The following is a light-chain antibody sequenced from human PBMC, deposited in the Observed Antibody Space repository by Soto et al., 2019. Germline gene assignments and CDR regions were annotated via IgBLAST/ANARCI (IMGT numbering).Light chain of an antibody. Sequence: DIQMTQSPSTLPASVGDRVTIACRASQSISSYLNWYQQKPGKAPKLLIYAASSLQSGVPSRFSGSGSGTDFTLTISSLQPEDFATYYCQQSYSTPLTLGGGTKVDIK. J-gene: IGKJ4*01. CDR1: QSISSY. V-gene: IGKV1-39*01. CDR2: AAS. CDR3: QQSYSTPLT.